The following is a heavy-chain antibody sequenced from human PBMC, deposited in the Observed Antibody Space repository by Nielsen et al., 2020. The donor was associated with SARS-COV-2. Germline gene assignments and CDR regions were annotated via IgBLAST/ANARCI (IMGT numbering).Heavy chain of an antibody. CDR1: GFAFDDYA. CDR3: AKDMGRVVLRVHQLKGPFDY. CDR2: ISWNRGNI. J-gene: IGHJ4*02. V-gene: IGHV3-9*01. D-gene: IGHD2-21*01. Sequence: SLKISCAASGFAFDDYAMHWVRPAPGKGLEWVSGISWNRGNIGYADSVKGRFTISRDNAKNSLYLQMNSLSAEDTAFYFCAKDMGRVVLRVHQLKGPFDYWGQGTLVTVSS.